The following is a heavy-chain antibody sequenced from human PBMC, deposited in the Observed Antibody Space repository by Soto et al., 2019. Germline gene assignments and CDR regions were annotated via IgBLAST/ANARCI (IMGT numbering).Heavy chain of an antibody. J-gene: IGHJ5*02. CDR1: GYTFTSYA. CDR3: ARESWQQLVRDYNWFDP. V-gene: IGHV1-3*01. Sequence: ASVKVSCKASGYTFTSYAMHWVRQAPGQRLEWMGWINAGNGNTKYSQKFQGRVTITRDTSASTAYMELSSLRSEDTAVYYCARESWQQLVRDYNWFDPWGQGTLVTVSS. D-gene: IGHD6-13*01. CDR2: INAGNGNT.